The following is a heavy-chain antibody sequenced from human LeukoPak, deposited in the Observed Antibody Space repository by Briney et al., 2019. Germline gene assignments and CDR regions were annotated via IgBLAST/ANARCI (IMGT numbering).Heavy chain of an antibody. Sequence: GGSLRLSCAASGFTFSSYAMSWVRQAPGKGLEWVSAISGSGGSTYYADSVKGRFTIPRDNSKNTLYLQMNSLRAEDTAVYYCAKDRTSYDFWSGYYNYYYYGMDVWGQGTTVTVSS. D-gene: IGHD3-3*01. CDR1: GFTFSSYA. CDR3: AKDRTSYDFWSGYYNYYYYGMDV. V-gene: IGHV3-23*01. J-gene: IGHJ6*02. CDR2: ISGSGGST.